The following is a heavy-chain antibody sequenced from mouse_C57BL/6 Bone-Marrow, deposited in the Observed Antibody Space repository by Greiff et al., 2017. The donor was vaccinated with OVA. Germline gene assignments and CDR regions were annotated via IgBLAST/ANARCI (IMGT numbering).Heavy chain of an antibody. CDR3: AREGEDGYFDY. CDR1: GYTFTSYW. CDR2: IHPNSGST. Sequence: QVQLQQPGAELVKPGASVTLSCKASGYTFTSYWMHWVKQRPGQGLEWIGMIHPNSGSTNYNEKFKSKATLTVDKSSSTAYMQLSSLTSEDSAVYYCAREGEDGYFDYWGQGTTLTVSS. V-gene: IGHV1-64*01. D-gene: IGHD2-3*01. J-gene: IGHJ2*01.